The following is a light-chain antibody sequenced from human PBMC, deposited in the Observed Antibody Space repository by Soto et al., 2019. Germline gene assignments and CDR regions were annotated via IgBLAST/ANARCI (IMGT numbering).Light chain of an antibody. V-gene: IGKV1-12*01. CDR3: QQANSFPIT. J-gene: IGKJ5*01. Sequence: DIQMTQSPSSVSASEGDTVTITCRASQGLKFLAWYQQKPGKAPRLLIYEATNLQSGVPPRFSGSGSGTDFTLTISSLQPEDFATYFCQQANSFPITFGQGTRLEIK. CDR1: QGLKF. CDR2: EAT.